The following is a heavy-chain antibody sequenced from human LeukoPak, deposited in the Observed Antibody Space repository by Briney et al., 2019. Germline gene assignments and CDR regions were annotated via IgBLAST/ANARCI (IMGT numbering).Heavy chain of an antibody. V-gene: IGHV3-30-3*01. Sequence: PGGSLRLSCAASGFAFSSYAMHWARQAPGKGLEWVAVISYDGSNQYCADSVKGRFTISRDNSRSTLYLQMNSLRLEDTALYYCARDSRSYSTGTEYWGQGTLVTVSS. D-gene: IGHD3-10*01. J-gene: IGHJ4*02. CDR3: ARDSRSYSTGTEY. CDR1: GFAFSSYA. CDR2: ISYDGSNQ.